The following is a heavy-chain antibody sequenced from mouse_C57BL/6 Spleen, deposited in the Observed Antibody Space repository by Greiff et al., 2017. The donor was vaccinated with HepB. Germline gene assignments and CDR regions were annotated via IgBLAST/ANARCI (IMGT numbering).Heavy chain of an antibody. CDR3: ARPGYDRFYYDAMDY. V-gene: IGHV5-17*01. Sequence: EVKLMESGGGLVKPGGSLKLSCAASGFTFSDYGMHWVRQAPEKGLEWVAYISSGSSTNYYADTVKGRFTLSRDNAKNTLFLQMTSLRSADTAMYYCARPGYDRFYYDAMDYWGQGTSVTVSS. CDR1: GFTFSDYG. CDR2: ISSGSSTN. J-gene: IGHJ4*01. D-gene: IGHD2-2*01.